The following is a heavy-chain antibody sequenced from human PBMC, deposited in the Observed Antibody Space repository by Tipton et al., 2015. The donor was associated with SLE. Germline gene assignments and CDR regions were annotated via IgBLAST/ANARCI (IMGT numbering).Heavy chain of an antibody. J-gene: IGHJ4*02. CDR2: LHYSGRA. D-gene: IGHD3/OR15-3a*01. V-gene: IGHV4-39*07. CDR1: GDSITSGSYY. CDR3: ARGPKFDDAWTHYYDY. Sequence: TLSLTCSVSGDSITSGSYYWVWIRQPPGKGLEWIGRLHYSGRAYYNPSLKSRVTISLDTSRTQFSLKLTSVTAADTAVYYCARGPKFDDAWTHYYDYWGQGILVTVSS.